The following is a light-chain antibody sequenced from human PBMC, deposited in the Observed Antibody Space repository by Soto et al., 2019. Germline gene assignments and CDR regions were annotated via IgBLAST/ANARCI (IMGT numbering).Light chain of an antibody. Sequence: IPMTQSPSSFSASTGDRVTITCRASQTISSWLAWYQQKPGKAPNLLISKASTLESGVPSRFSGSGSGTEFTLTISSMQPDDFATYYCQQYKSYPLTFGGGTKVDIK. V-gene: IGKV1-5*03. CDR2: KAS. CDR1: QTISSW. CDR3: QQYKSYPLT. J-gene: IGKJ4*01.